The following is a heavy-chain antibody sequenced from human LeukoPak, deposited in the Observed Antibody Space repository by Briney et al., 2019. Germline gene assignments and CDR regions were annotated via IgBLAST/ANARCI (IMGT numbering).Heavy chain of an antibody. J-gene: IGHJ5*02. CDR3: AREGSSAYNWIDP. V-gene: IGHV1-2*02. D-gene: IGHD6-6*01. Sequence: VASVKVSCKASGYTFTGYYMHWVRQAPGQGLEWMGWINPNSGGTNYAQKFQGRVTMTRDTSISTAYMELSRLRSDDTAVYYCAREGSSAYNWIDPWGQGTLVTVSS. CDR1: GYTFTGYY. CDR2: INPNSGGT.